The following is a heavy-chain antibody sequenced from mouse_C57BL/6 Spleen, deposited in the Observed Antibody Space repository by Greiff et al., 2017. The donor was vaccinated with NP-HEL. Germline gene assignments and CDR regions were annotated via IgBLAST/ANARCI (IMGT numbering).Heavy chain of an antibody. CDR2: IDPSDSYT. D-gene: IGHD2-3*01. J-gene: IGHJ2*01. V-gene: IGHV1-69*01. Sequence: VQLQQPGAELVMPGASVKLSCKASGYTFTSYWMHWVKQRPGQGLEWIGEIDPSDSYTNYNQKFKGKSTLTVDKSSSTAYMQLSSLTSEDSAVYYCARGDGYYAYYFDYWGQGTTLTVSS. CDR3: ARGDGYYAYYFDY. CDR1: GYTFTSYW.